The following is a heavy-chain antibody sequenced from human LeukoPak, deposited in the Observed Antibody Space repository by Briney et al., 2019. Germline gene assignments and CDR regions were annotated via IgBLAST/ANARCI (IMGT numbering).Heavy chain of an antibody. CDR1: GGSISIGSYY. J-gene: IGHJ4*02. CDR2: IYTSGST. V-gene: IGHV4-61*02. Sequence: TMSLTCTVSGGSISIGSYYWSWIRQPAGKGLEWIGRIYTSGSTNYNPSLKSRVTISVDTSKNQFSLKLSSVTAADTAVYYCARCAWDDGDSSSWYVDYWGQGTLVTVSS. D-gene: IGHD6-13*01. CDR3: ARCAWDDGDSSSWYVDY.